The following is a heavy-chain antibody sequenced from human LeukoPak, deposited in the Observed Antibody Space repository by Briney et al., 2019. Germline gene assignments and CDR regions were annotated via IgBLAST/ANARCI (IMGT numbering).Heavy chain of an antibody. Sequence: ASVKVSCKASGYTFTSYDINWVRQATGQGLEWMGWMNPNSGNTGYAQKFQGRVTITRNTSISTAYMELSSLRSEDTAAYYCARIGLSGYLYYFDYWGQGTLVTVSS. V-gene: IGHV1-8*03. D-gene: IGHD3-3*01. CDR1: GYTFTSYD. J-gene: IGHJ4*02. CDR3: ARIGLSGYLYYFDY. CDR2: MNPNSGNT.